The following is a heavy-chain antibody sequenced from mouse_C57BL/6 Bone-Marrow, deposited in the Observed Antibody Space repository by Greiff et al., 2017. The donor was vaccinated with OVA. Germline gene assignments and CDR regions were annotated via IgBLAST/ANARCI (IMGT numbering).Heavy chain of an antibody. J-gene: IGHJ2*01. CDR1: GFNIKDDY. Sequence: EVQRVESGAELVRPGASVKLSCTASGFNIKDDYMHWVKQRPEQGLEWIGWIDPENGDTEYASKFQGKATITADTSSNTAYLQLSSLTSEDTAVYYCTTGVSVGDYWGQGTTLTVSS. CDR3: TTGVSVGDY. V-gene: IGHV14-4*01. CDR2: IDPENGDT.